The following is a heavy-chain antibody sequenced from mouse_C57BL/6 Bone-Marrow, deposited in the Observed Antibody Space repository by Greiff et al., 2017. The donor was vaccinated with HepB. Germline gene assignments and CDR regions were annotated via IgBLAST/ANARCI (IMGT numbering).Heavy chain of an antibody. V-gene: IGHV1-55*01. Sequence: QVQLKQPGAELVKPGASVKMSCKASGYTFTSYWITWVKQRPGQGLEWIGDIYPGSGSTNYNEKFKSKATLTVDTSSSTAYMQLSSLTSEDSAVYYCARKLYYGSSYVYFDVWGTGTTVTVSS. CDR2: IYPGSGST. CDR3: ARKLYYGSSYVYFDV. D-gene: IGHD1-1*01. CDR1: GYTFTSYW. J-gene: IGHJ1*03.